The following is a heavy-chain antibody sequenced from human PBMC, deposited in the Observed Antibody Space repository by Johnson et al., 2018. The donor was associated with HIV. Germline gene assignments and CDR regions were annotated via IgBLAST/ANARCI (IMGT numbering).Heavy chain of an antibody. J-gene: IGHJ3*02. Sequence: VQLVESGGGVVQPGGSLRLSCAASGFTFSSYGMHWVRQAPGKGLEWVAFIRYDGSNKYYADSVKGRFTISRDNSKNTLYLQMNSLRAEDTAVYYCAKDGAAGGTVGADAVDIWGQGTMVTVSS. V-gene: IGHV3-30*02. CDR1: GFTFSSYG. CDR2: IRYDGSNK. D-gene: IGHD6-13*01. CDR3: AKDGAAGGTVGADAVDI.